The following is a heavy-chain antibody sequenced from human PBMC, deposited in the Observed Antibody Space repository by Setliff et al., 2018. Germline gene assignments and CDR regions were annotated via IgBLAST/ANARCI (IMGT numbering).Heavy chain of an antibody. Sequence: ASETLSLTCAVYGGSFSGYYWSWIRQPPGKGLEWIGEINHSGSTNYNPSLKSRVTISVDTSKNQFSLILSSVTAADTAVYYCASRGYSYGYFLYWGQGTLVTVSS. CDR3: ASRGYSYGYFLY. J-gene: IGHJ4*02. CDR1: GGSFSGYY. CDR2: INHSGST. V-gene: IGHV4-34*01. D-gene: IGHD5-18*01.